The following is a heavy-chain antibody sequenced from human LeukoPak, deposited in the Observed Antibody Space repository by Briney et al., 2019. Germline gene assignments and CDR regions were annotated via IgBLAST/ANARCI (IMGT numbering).Heavy chain of an antibody. Sequence: PGESLKISCKDSGYSLTNYWIGWVRQMPGKGLEWMGIIYPGDSDTRYSPSFQGQVTISADKSISTAYLQWSSLKASDTAMYYCARLTATQSYFDYWGQGTLVTVSS. J-gene: IGHJ4*02. D-gene: IGHD2-15*01. CDR3: ARLTATQSYFDY. V-gene: IGHV5-51*01. CDR2: IYPGDSDT. CDR1: GYSLTNYW.